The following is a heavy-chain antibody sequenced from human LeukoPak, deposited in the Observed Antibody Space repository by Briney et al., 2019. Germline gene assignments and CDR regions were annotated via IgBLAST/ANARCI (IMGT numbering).Heavy chain of an antibody. CDR3: ARDGLPHDYGDYDWFDP. D-gene: IGHD4-17*01. CDR2: ISSSSGYM. Sequence: GGSLRLSCAASGFTFSSYSMNWVRQAPGKGLEWVSSISSSSGYMYYADSVKGRFTISRDNAKNSLYLQMNSLRAEDTAVYYCARDGLPHDYGDYDWFDPWGQGTLVTVSS. CDR1: GFTFSSYS. J-gene: IGHJ5*02. V-gene: IGHV3-21*01.